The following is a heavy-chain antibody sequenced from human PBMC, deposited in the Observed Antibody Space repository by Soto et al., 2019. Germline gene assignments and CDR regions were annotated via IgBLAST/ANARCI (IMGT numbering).Heavy chain of an antibody. Sequence: SETLSLTCTVSGGSISSYYWSWIRQPPGKGLEWIGYIYYSGSTNYNPSLKSRVTISVDTSKNQFSLKLSSVTAADTAVYYCARFAYDYGSGSYYNYYYYYMDVWGKGTTVTVSS. D-gene: IGHD3-10*01. CDR2: IYYSGST. J-gene: IGHJ6*03. CDR1: GGSISSYY. V-gene: IGHV4-59*01. CDR3: ARFAYDYGSGSYYNYYYYYMDV.